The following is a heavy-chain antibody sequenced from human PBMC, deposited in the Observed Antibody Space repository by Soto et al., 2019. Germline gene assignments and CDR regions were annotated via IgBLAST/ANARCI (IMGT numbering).Heavy chain of an antibody. Sequence: GASVKVSCKXSGGTFRSYSISWVRQAPGQGLEWMGGIIPIFDITNYAQKFQGRVTITADESTSTAYMELSSLGSDDTAVYYCARPDEGGYSSNHHYYYALDVWGQGTTVTVS. CDR3: ARPDEGGYSSNHHYYYALDV. CDR2: IIPIFDIT. V-gene: IGHV1-69*13. D-gene: IGHD3-22*01. J-gene: IGHJ6*02. CDR1: GGTFRSYS.